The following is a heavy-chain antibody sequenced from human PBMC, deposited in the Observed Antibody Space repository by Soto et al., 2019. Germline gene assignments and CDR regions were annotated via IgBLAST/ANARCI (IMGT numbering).Heavy chain of an antibody. CDR1: GFSFSDYF. Sequence: EASVKVSCKASGFSFSDYFMHWVRQAPGQGLEWMGIINPSGDSRNYAQKFQGRVTITRDTSTSTVYMDLSSLRAEDTAVYYCAKDHRSNYDYYYGMDVWGQGTTVTVSS. V-gene: IGHV1-46*01. D-gene: IGHD4-4*01. CDR3: AKDHRSNYDYYYGMDV. CDR2: INPSGDSR. J-gene: IGHJ6*02.